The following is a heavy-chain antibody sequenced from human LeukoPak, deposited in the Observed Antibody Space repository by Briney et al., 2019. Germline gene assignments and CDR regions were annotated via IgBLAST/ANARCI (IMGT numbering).Heavy chain of an antibody. CDR1: GFPFSSYA. Sequence: GGSLRLSCAASGFPFSSYAMSRVRQAPGKGLEWVSAISGSGGSTYYADSVKGRFTISRDNSMNTLYLQMNSLRAEDTAVYYCAKDYYYGSGRFDYWGQGTLVTVSS. D-gene: IGHD3-10*01. J-gene: IGHJ4*02. CDR3: AKDYYYGSGRFDY. CDR2: ISGSGGST. V-gene: IGHV3-23*01.